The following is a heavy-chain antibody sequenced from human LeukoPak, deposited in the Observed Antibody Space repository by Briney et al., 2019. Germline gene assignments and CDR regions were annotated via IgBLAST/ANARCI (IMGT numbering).Heavy chain of an antibody. CDR1: GFTFDDYA. J-gene: IGHJ4*02. D-gene: IGHD1-26*01. CDR2: ISWNSGSI. V-gene: IGHV3-9*01. Sequence: PGGSLRLSCAASGFTFDDYAMHWVRQAPGKGLEWVSGISWNSGSIGYVDSVKGRFTISRDNAKNSLYLQMNSLRAEDTAVYYCAKVLREDLDYWGQGTLVTVSS. CDR3: AKVLREDLDY.